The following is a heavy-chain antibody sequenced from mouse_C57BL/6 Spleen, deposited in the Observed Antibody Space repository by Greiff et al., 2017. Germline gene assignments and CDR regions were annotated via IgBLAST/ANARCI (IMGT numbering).Heavy chain of an antibody. Sequence: VQLQQSGAELVKPGASVKISCKASGYAFSSYWMNWVKQRPGKGLVWIGQIYPGDGDTNYNGKFKGKATLTADKSSSTAYMQLSSLTSEDSAVYFCAREEGPYYAMDYWGQGTSVTVSS. V-gene: IGHV1-80*01. J-gene: IGHJ4*01. CDR3: AREEGPYYAMDY. CDR2: IYPGDGDT. CDR1: GYAFSSYW. D-gene: IGHD3-3*01.